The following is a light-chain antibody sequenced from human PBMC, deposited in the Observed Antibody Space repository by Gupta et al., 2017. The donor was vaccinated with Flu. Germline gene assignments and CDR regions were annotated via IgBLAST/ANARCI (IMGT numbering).Light chain of an antibody. CDR1: QYINKW. CDR3: QQYNTYYS. Sequence: SPSTLSASVGDSVTITCRASQYINKWLAWYQQKPGQAPTRLIYKASTLETGVPPRFSGSGSGTYFTLTISSLQPDDFATYFCQQYNTYYSFGQGTKVEI. CDR2: KAS. V-gene: IGKV1-5*03. J-gene: IGKJ2*01.